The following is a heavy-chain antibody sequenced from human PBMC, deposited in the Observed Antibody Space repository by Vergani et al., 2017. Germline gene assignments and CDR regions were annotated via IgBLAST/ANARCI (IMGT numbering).Heavy chain of an antibody. CDR3: ARASHCINCYSEGPNGPGYYYMDV. CDR1: GASGSRGTYY. J-gene: IGHJ6*03. CDR2: MYTSGHT. V-gene: IGHV4-61*02. D-gene: IGHD2-21*01. Sequence: QVQLQESGPGLLKPSQTLSLTCTVSGASGSRGTYYWTWIRQPAGKKLEWIVRMYTSGHTIYNPSLESRVTMSVDTSKNQFSLQLSSVTAADTAVYYCARASHCINCYSEGPNGPGYYYMDVWGKGTTVTVSS.